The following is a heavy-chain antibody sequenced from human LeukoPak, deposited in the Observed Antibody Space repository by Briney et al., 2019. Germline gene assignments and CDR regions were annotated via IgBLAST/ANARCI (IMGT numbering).Heavy chain of an antibody. V-gene: IGHV3-53*04. D-gene: IGHD3-10*01. J-gene: IGHJ4*02. Sequence: PGGSLRLSCAASGFTVSSNYMSWVRQAPGKGLEWASVLYSGGSTYYADSVKGRFTISRHNSKNTLYLQMNSLRAEDTAVYYCASSDGSGLGDYWGQGTLVTVSS. CDR3: ASSDGSGLGDY. CDR2: LYSGGST. CDR1: GFTVSSNY.